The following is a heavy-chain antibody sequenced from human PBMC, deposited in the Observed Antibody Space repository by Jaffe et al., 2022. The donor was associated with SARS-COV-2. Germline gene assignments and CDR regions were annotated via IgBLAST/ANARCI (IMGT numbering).Heavy chain of an antibody. Sequence: EVQLVESGGGLVQPGGSLRLSCAASGFTFSSYSMNWVRQAPGKGLEWVSYISSSSSTIYYADSVKGRFTISRDNAKNSLYLQMNSLRAEDTAVYYCAREFRDYYDSSGYPTFYYYYYYMDVWGKGTTVTVSS. J-gene: IGHJ6*03. V-gene: IGHV3-48*01. D-gene: IGHD3-22*01. CDR3: AREFRDYYDSSGYPTFYYYYYYMDV. CDR2: ISSSSSTI. CDR1: GFTFSSYS.